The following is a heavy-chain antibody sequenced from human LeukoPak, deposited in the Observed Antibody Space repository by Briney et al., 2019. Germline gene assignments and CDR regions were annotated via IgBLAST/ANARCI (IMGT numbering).Heavy chain of an antibody. CDR2: IYTDGST. D-gene: IGHD2-2*01. Sequence: GGSLRLSCAASGFTVSTNYMTWVRQAPGKGLEWVSVIYTDGSTYYADSVKGRFTISRDNSEITLFLQMNSLKIEDTAVYYCARLPSSWGQGTLVTVSS. CDR1: GFTVSTNY. CDR3: ARLPSS. V-gene: IGHV3-66*02. J-gene: IGHJ5*02.